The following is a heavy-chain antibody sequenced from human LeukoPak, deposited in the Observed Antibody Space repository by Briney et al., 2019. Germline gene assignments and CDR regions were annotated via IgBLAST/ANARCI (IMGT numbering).Heavy chain of an antibody. J-gene: IGHJ4*02. D-gene: IGHD3-16*01. Sequence: GGSLRLSCAASGFSFTNYWMGWVRQAPGKGLEYVGNIKQDGSETYYVDSLRGRFTISRDNAKNSLYLQMNSLRVEDTAVYYCVRDDRSDSGYYYDNYWGQGTLLTVSS. V-gene: IGHV3-7*01. CDR1: GFSFTNYW. CDR2: IKQDGSET. CDR3: VRDDRSDSGYYYDNY.